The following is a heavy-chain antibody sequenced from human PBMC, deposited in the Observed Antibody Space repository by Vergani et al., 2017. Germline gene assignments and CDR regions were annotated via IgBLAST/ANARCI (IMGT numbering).Heavy chain of an antibody. CDR2: TWYDGNKK. Sequence: QVQLVESGGGVVQPGRSLRLSCAASGFTFTPYGMHWVRQAPGTGLEWVAVTWYDGNKKQYADSVKGRFTISRDNSKSTMYLQMNRLRDEDTGVYYCARDLRLLYNRFDPWGQGTLVTVSS. CDR1: GFTFTPYG. J-gene: IGHJ5*02. D-gene: IGHD1-14*01. CDR3: ARDLRLLYNRFDP. V-gene: IGHV3-33*01.